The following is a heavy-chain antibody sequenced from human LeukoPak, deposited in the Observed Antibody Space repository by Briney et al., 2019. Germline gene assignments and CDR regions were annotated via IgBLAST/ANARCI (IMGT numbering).Heavy chain of an antibody. D-gene: IGHD3-22*01. CDR1: GYTFTGYY. CDR3: ARDYYDSSGT. Sequence: GASVKVSCRASGYTFTGYYMHWVRQAPGQGLEWMGWISAYNGNTNYAQKLQGRVTMTTDTSTSTAYMELRSLRSDDTAVYYCARDYYDSSGTWGQGTLVTVSS. V-gene: IGHV1-18*04. J-gene: IGHJ4*02. CDR2: ISAYNGNT.